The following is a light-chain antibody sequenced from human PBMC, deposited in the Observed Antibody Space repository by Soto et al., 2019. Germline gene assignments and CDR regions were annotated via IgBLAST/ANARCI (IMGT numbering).Light chain of an antibody. Sequence: QSVLSQPASVSGSPGQSITISCTGTSNDVGYYNYVSWYQQHPGQAPKLMISEVTTQPSGVSDRFSGSKSGNTASLTISRLQAEDEAHYYCSSYTTAYTQVFGGGTQLTVL. CDR3: SSYTTAYTQV. CDR2: EVT. J-gene: IGLJ7*01. CDR1: SNDVGYYNY. V-gene: IGLV2-14*01.